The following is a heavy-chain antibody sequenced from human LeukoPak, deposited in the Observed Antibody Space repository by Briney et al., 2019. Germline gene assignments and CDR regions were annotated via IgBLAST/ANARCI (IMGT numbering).Heavy chain of an antibody. J-gene: IGHJ4*02. Sequence: SETLSLTCTVSGGSISSYYWSWIRQPAGKGLEWIGRIYTSGSTNYNPSLKSRVTISVDTSKNQFSLKLSSVTAADTAVYYCARGPYNWNDWYYFDYSGQGTLVTVSS. D-gene: IGHD1-20*01. CDR3: ARGPYNWNDWYYFDY. CDR2: IYTSGST. V-gene: IGHV4-4*07. CDR1: GGSISSYY.